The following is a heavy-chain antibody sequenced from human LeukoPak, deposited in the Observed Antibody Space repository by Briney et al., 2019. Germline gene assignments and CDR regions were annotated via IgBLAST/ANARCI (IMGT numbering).Heavy chain of an antibody. CDR2: INHSGST. CDR1: GGSFSGYY. Sequence: SETLSLTCAVYGGSFSGYYWSWIRQPPGKGLEWIGEINHSGSTNYNPSLKSRVTISVDTSKNQFSLKLSSVTAADTAVYYCARRYSDYWGQGTLVTVSS. J-gene: IGHJ4*02. CDR3: ARRYSDY. V-gene: IGHV4-34*01.